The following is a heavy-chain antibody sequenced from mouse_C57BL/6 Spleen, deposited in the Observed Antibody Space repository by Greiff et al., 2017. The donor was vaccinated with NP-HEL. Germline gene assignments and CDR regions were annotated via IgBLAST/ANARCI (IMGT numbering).Heavy chain of an antibody. Sequence: VQLQESGAELVRPGASVTLSCKASGYTFTDYEMHWVKQTPVHGLEWIGAIDPETGGTAYNQKFKGKAILTADKSSSTAYMELRSLTSEDSAVYYCTRLHYYGSSYGGYFDYWGQGTTLTVSS. CDR2: IDPETGGT. CDR3: TRLHYYGSSYGGYFDY. CDR1: GYTFTDYE. D-gene: IGHD1-1*01. J-gene: IGHJ2*01. V-gene: IGHV1-15*01.